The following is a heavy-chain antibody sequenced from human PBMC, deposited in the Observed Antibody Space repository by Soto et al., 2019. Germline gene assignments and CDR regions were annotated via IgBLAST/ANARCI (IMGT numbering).Heavy chain of an antibody. CDR3: AWVGATRLYYYYGMDV. Sequence: GASVKVSCRASGGTFSSSAISWVRQAPGQGLEWMGGIIPIFGTATYAQTFLGRVTITADESTSTAYMELCSLRSEDTAVYYCAWVGATRLYYYYGMDVWGQGTTVTVS. J-gene: IGHJ6*02. CDR2: IIPIFGTA. CDR1: GGTFSSSA. D-gene: IGHD1-26*01. V-gene: IGHV1-69*01.